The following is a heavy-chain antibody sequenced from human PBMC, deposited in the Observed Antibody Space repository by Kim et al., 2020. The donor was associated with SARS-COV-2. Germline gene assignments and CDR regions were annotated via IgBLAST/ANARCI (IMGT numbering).Heavy chain of an antibody. D-gene: IGHD2-8*01. V-gene: IGHV3-33*01. J-gene: IGHJ6*02. Sequence: HADTVKGRFTISRDNSNNTLYLQKNRLRAEDTAVYYCARVLVFYYYGMDVWGQGTTVTVSS. CDR3: ARVLVFYYYGMDV.